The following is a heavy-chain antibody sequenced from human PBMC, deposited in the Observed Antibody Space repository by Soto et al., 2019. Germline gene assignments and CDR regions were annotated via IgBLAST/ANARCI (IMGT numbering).Heavy chain of an antibody. CDR2: ISASGGNT. J-gene: IGHJ6*02. V-gene: IGHV3-23*01. Sequence: EVQLLESGGGLVQPGGSLRLSCAASGFIFSNYAMTWVRQAPGKGLEWVSFISASGGNTYYADSVKGRFAISRDNSKNTLYLQMNSLSAEDTAVFYCAKASRQYDIWSVRGPRDYYYYGMDVWGQGTTVTVS. D-gene: IGHD3-3*01. CDR3: AKASRQYDIWSVRGPRDYYYYGMDV. CDR1: GFIFSNYA.